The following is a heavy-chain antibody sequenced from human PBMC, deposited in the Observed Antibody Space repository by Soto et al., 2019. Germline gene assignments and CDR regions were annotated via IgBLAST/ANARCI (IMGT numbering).Heavy chain of an antibody. CDR1: GSTFSGYS. Sequence: EVQLVESGGGLVKPGGSLRLSCAASGSTFSGYSINWVRQAPGKGLEWVSLISRDGSAISYADSVKGRFTISRDNAKNSVDLRMTNLRVEDTAIYYCARDYCPHAVCPWGGFDPWGHGTLVTVSS. D-gene: IGHD2-8*01. J-gene: IGHJ5*02. V-gene: IGHV3-21*02. CDR3: ARDYCPHAVCPWGGFDP. CDR2: ISRDGSAI.